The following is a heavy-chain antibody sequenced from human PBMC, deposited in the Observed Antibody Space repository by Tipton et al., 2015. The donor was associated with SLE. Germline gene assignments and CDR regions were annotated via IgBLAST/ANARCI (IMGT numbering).Heavy chain of an antibody. CDR1: GGSFSGYY. V-gene: IGHV4-34*01. J-gene: IGHJ4*02. D-gene: IGHD1-26*01. Sequence: TLSLTCAVYGGSFSGYYWSWIRQPPGKGLEWIGEINHSGSTNYNPSLKSRVTISVDTSKNQFSLKLSSVTAADTAVYYCAREGGEELQGGFDYWGQGTLVTVSS. CDR3: AREGGEELQGGFDY. CDR2: INHSGST.